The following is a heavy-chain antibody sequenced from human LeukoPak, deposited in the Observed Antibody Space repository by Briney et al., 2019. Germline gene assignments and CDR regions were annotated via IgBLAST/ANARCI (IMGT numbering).Heavy chain of an antibody. D-gene: IGHD5-18*01. Sequence: GGSLRLSCAASGFILSNYWMHWVRQAPGKGLEWVSSIGSSSSYIYYADSVKGRFTISRDNAKNSLHLQMNSLRAEDTAVYYCAASTKHTAMVDYWGQGTLVTVSS. V-gene: IGHV3-21*01. CDR2: IGSSSSYI. J-gene: IGHJ4*02. CDR1: GFILSNYW. CDR3: AASTKHTAMVDY.